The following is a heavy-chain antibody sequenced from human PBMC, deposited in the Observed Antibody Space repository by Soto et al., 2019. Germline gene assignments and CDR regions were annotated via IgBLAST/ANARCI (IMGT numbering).Heavy chain of an antibody. D-gene: IGHD5-12*01. V-gene: IGHV3-74*01. J-gene: IGHJ4*02. CDR1: VFTFSSYW. CDR3: VRGNTGYGNFDY. CDR2: IYNPGSTA. Sequence: PWWSLRLSCSASVFTFSSYWMHWVRQAPGKGLVWVARIYNPGSTASYADSVKGRFTISRDNAKNTLYLQMSSLTVEDTAVFYCVRGNTGYGNFDYWGQGILVTVSS.